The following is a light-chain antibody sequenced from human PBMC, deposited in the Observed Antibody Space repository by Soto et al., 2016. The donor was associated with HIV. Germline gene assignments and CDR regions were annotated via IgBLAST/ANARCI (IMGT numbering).Light chain of an antibody. CDR1: QDINNY. Sequence: DIQLTQSPSFLSASMGDRVTITCRASQDINNYLAWYQQKPGKAPKLLISLASTLQSGVPSRFSGFGSGTEFTLTISSLQPDDFAAYYCQQYNSSPXTFGQGTKVELK. V-gene: IGKV1-9*01. CDR2: LAS. CDR3: QQYNSSPXT. J-gene: IGKJ2*01.